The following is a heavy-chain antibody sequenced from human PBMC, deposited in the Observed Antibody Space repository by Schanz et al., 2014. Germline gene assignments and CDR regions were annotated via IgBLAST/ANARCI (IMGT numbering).Heavy chain of an antibody. D-gene: IGHD2-21*02. V-gene: IGHV3-33*08. Sequence: VQLLESGGGLVQPGGSLRLSCAASGFSFSTYGMTWVRQAPGKGLEWVALISYDGSSKNHADSVKGRFTISRDNAKNSLYLQMNSLRAEDTAVYYCARPSDSSWYMDVWGKGTTVTVSS. CDR3: ARPSDSSWYMDV. CDR2: ISYDGSSK. CDR1: GFSFSTYG. J-gene: IGHJ6*03.